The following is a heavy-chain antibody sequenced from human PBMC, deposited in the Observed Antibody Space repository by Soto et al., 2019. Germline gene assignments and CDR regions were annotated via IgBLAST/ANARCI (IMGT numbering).Heavy chain of an antibody. Sequence: GSLRLSCVGSGFTFSGYSMAWVRHAPGRGLEWVASISSRSTNIDYADSVKGRFTISRDNAKNLVSLQMSSLRGEDTALYYCAKFTEPGYSSIWYYFEYWGQGXPVTVYS. CDR1: GFTFSGYS. CDR2: ISSRSTNI. V-gene: IGHV3-21*06. J-gene: IGHJ4*02. CDR3: AKFTEPGYSSIWYYFEY. D-gene: IGHD6-19*01.